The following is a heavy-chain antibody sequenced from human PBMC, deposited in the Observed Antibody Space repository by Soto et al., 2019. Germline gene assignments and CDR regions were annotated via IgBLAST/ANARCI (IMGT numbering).Heavy chain of an antibody. CDR3: ARGGYGLWLNDY. Sequence: EVQLVESGGGLVQPGGSLRLSCAASGFTFSKYWIHWVRQAPGKGLVWVSRIKGDESTTNYADSVKGRFTISRDNANDVVFLHMNTMTADDTAVYDCARGGYGLWLNDYWGQGTLVTVSS. J-gene: IGHJ4*02. CDR1: GFTFSKYW. D-gene: IGHD5-18*01. CDR2: IKGDESTT. V-gene: IGHV3-74*01.